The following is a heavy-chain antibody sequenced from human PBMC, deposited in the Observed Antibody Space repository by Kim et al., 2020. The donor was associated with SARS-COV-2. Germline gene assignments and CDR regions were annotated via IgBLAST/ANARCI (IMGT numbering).Heavy chain of an antibody. CDR1: GGSFSGYY. Sequence: SETLSLTCAVYGGSFSGYYWSWIRQPPGKGLEWIGEINHSGSTNYNPSLKSRVTISVDTSKNQFSLKLSSVTAADTAVYYCARVQRLRAIAARRSNWFDPWGQGTLVTVSS. D-gene: IGHD6-6*01. CDR3: ARVQRLRAIAARRSNWFDP. J-gene: IGHJ5*02. V-gene: IGHV4-34*01. CDR2: INHSGST.